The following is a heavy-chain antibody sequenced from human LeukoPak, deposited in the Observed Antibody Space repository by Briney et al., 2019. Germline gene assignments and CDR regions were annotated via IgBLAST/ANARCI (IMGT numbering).Heavy chain of an antibody. CDR3: AKDRITMVRGVMYF. J-gene: IGHJ4*02. CDR2: IRYDGSNK. Sequence: PGGSLRLSCAASGFSFNNYGMHWVRQAPGKGLEWVAFIRYDGSNKYYADSVKGRFTISRDNSKNTLYLQMNSLRAEDTAVYYCAKDRITMVRGVMYFWGQGTLVTVSS. D-gene: IGHD3-10*01. V-gene: IGHV3-30*02. CDR1: GFSFNNYG.